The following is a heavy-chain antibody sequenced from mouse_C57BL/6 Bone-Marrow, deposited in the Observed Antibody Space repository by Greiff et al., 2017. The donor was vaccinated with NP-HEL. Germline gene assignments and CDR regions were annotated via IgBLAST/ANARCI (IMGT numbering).Heavy chain of an antibody. CDR1: GYTFTTYP. D-gene: IGHD1-1*01. Sequence: VQLQESGVELVKPGASVKMSCKASGYTFTTYPIEWMKQNHGKSLEWIGNFHPYNDDTKYNEKFKGKATLTVEKSSSTVYLELSRLTSDDSAVYYCARGDYYGSSPWFAYWGQGTLVTVSA. CDR3: ARGDYYGSSPWFAY. V-gene: IGHV1-47*01. J-gene: IGHJ3*01. CDR2: FHPYNDDT.